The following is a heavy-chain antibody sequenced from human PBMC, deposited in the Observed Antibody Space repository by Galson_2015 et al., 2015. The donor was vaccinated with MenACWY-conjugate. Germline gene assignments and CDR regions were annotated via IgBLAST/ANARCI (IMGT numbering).Heavy chain of an antibody. V-gene: IGHV3-23*01. Sequence: SLRLSCAASGFTFNMYAMGWVRQAPGKGLEWVSSISGAGGSTYYADSVKGRFTISRDNSKNNLYLQMNSLRAEDTAVYYCAKTRYSSGCLFDYWGQGTLVTVSS. J-gene: IGHJ4*02. CDR2: ISGAGGST. CDR1: GFTFNMYA. D-gene: IGHD6-19*01. CDR3: AKTRYSSGCLFDY.